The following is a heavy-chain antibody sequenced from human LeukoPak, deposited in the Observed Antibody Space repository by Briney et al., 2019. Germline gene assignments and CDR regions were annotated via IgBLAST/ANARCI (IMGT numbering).Heavy chain of an antibody. Sequence: GGSLRLSCAASGFTFSNAWMSWVRQAPGKGLEWVGRIKSKTDGGTTDYAAPVKGRFTISRDDSKNTLYLQMNSLKTEDTAVYCCTTVEGPYCSSTSCYGPTLFDPWGQGTPVTVSS. D-gene: IGHD2-2*01. CDR2: IKSKTDGGTT. CDR3: TTVEGPYCSSTSCYGPTLFDP. J-gene: IGHJ5*02. CDR1: GFTFSNAW. V-gene: IGHV3-15*01.